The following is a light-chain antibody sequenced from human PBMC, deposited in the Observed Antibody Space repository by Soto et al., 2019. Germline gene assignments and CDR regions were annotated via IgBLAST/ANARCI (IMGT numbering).Light chain of an antibody. Sequence: EIVLTQSPGTLSLSPGERATLSCRASQSISSSYLAWYQQKPGQAPRLLIYGAFIRATGIPDRFSGSGSGTDFTLTISRLEPEDFAMYYCQQYGSSPQTFGQGTKVEIK. CDR3: QQYGSSPQT. CDR2: GAF. J-gene: IGKJ1*01. V-gene: IGKV3-20*01. CDR1: QSISSSY.